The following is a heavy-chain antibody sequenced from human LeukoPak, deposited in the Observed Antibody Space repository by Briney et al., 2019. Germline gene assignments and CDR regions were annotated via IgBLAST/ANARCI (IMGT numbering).Heavy chain of an antibody. D-gene: IGHD6-13*01. CDR2: ISSSSDYI. Sequence: GGTLRLSCAASGFTFSSMNWVRQAPGKGLEWVSFISSSSDYIYYADSVKGRFHISRDIAKNSLYLQMNSLRAEDTAVYYCARDRSGSWYAFDIWGQGTMVTVSS. CDR1: GFTFSS. CDR3: ARDRSGSWYAFDI. J-gene: IGHJ3*02. V-gene: IGHV3-21*06.